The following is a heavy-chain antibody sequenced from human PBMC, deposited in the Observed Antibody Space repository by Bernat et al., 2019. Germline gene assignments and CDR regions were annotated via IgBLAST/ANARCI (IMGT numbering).Heavy chain of an antibody. CDR2: IDPSDSYI. D-gene: IGHD6-19*01. CDR3: TRRTRAGYGSGYGAFDI. CDR1: GYNFTTYW. J-gene: IGHJ3*02. V-gene: IGHV5-10-1*03. Sequence: EVQLVQSGAEVKKPGESLRISCKGSGYNFTTYWINWVRQMPGKGLEWMGRIDPSDSYINYSPSFQGHVTISTDKSISTAYLQWSSLKASDTAMYYCTRRTRAGYGSGYGAFDIWGQGTMVTVSS.